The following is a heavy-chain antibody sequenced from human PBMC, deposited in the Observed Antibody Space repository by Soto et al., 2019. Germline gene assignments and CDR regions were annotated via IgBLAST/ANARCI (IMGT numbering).Heavy chain of an antibody. CDR1: GGTFSSYA. J-gene: IGHJ3*02. CDR3: ARGGPAPLGPYYYDSSGYYLDAFDI. D-gene: IGHD3-22*01. Sequence: QVQLVQSGAEVKKPGSSVKVSCKASGGTFSSYAISWVRQAPGQGLEWMGGIIPIFGTANYAQKFQGRVTITADESTSTAYRELSSLRSEDTAVYYCARGGPAPLGPYYYDSSGYYLDAFDIWGQGTMVTVSS. CDR2: IIPIFGTA. V-gene: IGHV1-69*01.